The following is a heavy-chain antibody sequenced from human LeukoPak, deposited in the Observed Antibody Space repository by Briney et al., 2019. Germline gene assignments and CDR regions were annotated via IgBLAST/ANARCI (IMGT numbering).Heavy chain of an antibody. D-gene: IGHD6-19*01. CDR2: INHSGST. CDR1: GGSFSGYY. V-gene: IGHV4-34*01. CDR3: ARTIAVANDY. Sequence: SETLSLTCAVYGGSFSGYYWSWIRQPPGKGPEWIGEINHSGSTNYNPSLKSRVTISVDTSKNQFSLKLSSVTAADTAVYYCARTIAVANDYWGQGTLVTVSS. J-gene: IGHJ4*02.